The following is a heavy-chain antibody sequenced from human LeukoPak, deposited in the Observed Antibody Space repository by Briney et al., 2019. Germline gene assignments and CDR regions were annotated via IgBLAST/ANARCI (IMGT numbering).Heavy chain of an antibody. V-gene: IGHV3-9*01. Sequence: LSLTCTVSGGSISSYYWSWIRQPPGKGLEWVSGISWNSGSIGYADSVKGRFTISRDNAKNSLYLQMNSLRAEDTALYYCAKDRGYEYSSSSGGFDYWGQGTLVTVSS. D-gene: IGHD6-6*01. CDR3: AKDRGYEYSSSSGGFDY. CDR2: ISWNSGSI. J-gene: IGHJ4*02. CDR1: GGSISSYY.